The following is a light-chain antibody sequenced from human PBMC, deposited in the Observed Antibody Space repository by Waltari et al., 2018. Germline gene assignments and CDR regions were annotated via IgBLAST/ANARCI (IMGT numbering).Light chain of an antibody. V-gene: IGLV1-44*01. CDR3: STWDGSLTGVV. Sequence: QSVLTQPPSASGTPGQTVTISCSGSSSNIGSHTVNWYQHLPGTAPKLLIYNNNQRPSGVADRFSGSKSGHSASLALSGLRSDDEAHYYCSTWDGSLTGVVFGGGTKLTVL. CDR2: NNN. CDR1: SSNIGSHT. J-gene: IGLJ3*02.